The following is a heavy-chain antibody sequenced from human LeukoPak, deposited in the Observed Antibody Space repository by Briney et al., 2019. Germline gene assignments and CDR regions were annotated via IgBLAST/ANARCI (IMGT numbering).Heavy chain of an antibody. CDR1: GGSISSGGYY. Sequence: PSETLSLTCTVSGGSISSGGYYWSWIRQHPGKGLEWIGYIYYSGSTYYNPSLKSRVTISVDTSKNQFSLKLSSVTAADTAVYYCARGRDYTNTPFDYWGQGTLVTVSS. J-gene: IGHJ4*02. CDR2: IYYSGST. CDR3: ARGRDYTNTPFDY. V-gene: IGHV4-31*03. D-gene: IGHD2-8*01.